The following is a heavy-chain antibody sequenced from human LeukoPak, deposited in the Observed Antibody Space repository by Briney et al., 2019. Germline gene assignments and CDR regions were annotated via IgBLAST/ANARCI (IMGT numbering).Heavy chain of an antibody. CDR3: ARGRYGISSSNVGFDY. V-gene: IGHV3-64*01. CDR1: GFTFSSYW. CDR2: ISNNGGST. Sequence: QPGGSLRLSCAASGFTFSSYWMHWVRQAPGKGLEYVSAISNNGGSTYYAISVKGRFTISRDNSKNTLYLQMGSLRGEDMAVYYCARGRYGISSSNVGFDYWGLGTLVSVSS. D-gene: IGHD6-6*01. J-gene: IGHJ4*02.